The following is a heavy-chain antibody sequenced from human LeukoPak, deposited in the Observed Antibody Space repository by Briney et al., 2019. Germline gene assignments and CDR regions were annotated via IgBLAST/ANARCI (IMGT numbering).Heavy chain of an antibody. D-gene: IGHD3-10*01. V-gene: IGHV1-2*02. CDR2: ILPDGRDT. Sequence: PRASVTVSCKASGYTFAAHHIHWVRQAPGQGLEWIGWILPDGRDTKYSQKFQDRMTLTTDTSTNTAYMELNRLIPDDTAVYYCSGRYGPGPVWGQGTLISASP. CDR3: SGRYGPGPV. CDR1: GYTFAAHH. J-gene: IGHJ4*02.